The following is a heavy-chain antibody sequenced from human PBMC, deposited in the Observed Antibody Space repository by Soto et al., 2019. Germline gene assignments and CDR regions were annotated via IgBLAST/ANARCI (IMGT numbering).Heavy chain of an antibody. D-gene: IGHD1-20*01. CDR1: RHAITKNY. CDR2: INPSGGST. V-gene: IGHV1-46*01. CDR3: ARGALGAVSLGI. J-gene: IGHJ6*01. Sequence: SVKVSSKASRHAITKNYFRWLRHAPKQGLEWMGIINPSGGSTNYAERFQGRVTMTRDTSPSTTYMQLSSLRSEHTAVHYCARGALGAVSLGIWGQGPQVTGS.